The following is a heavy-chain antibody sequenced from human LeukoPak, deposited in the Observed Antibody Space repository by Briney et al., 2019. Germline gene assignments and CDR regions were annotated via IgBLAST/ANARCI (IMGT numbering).Heavy chain of an antibody. CDR1: GFIFSNYW. CDR3: AKQYCSGGSCYSGDYFDY. D-gene: IGHD2-15*01. V-gene: IGHV3-66*02. J-gene: IGHJ4*02. Sequence: GGSLRLSCTASGFIFSNYWMRWVRQAPGKGVEWVSVIYSGGSTYYADSVKGRFTISRDNSKNTLYLQMNSLRAEDTAVYYCAKQYCSGGSCYSGDYFDYWGQGTLVTVSS. CDR2: IYSGGST.